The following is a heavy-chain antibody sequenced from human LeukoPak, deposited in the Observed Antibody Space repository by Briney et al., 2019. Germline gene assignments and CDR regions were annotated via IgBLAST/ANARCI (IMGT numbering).Heavy chain of an antibody. CDR1: GFTFTTSS. CDR2: IAFASGNT. Sequence: ASVKVSCKASGFTFTTSSVQWVRQARGQRLEWMGWIAFASGNTNYAQKLQGRVTMTTDTSTSTAYMELRSLRSDDTAVYYCARGVLTFAGTADFDYWGQGTLVTVSS. D-gene: IGHD1-7*01. J-gene: IGHJ4*02. V-gene: IGHV1-18*01. CDR3: ARGVLTFAGTADFDY.